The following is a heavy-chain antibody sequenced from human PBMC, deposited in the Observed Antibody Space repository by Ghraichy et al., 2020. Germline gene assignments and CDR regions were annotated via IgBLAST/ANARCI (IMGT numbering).Heavy chain of an antibody. J-gene: IGHJ4*02. CDR3: AKEGVIVVVPSALDY. Sequence: LEWVSGISWNSGSIGYADSVKCRFHISRDNAKNSLYLQMNSLRAEETALYYCAKEGVIVVVPSALDYWGQGTL. V-gene: IGHV3-9*01. D-gene: IGHD2-2*01. CDR2: ISWNSGSI.